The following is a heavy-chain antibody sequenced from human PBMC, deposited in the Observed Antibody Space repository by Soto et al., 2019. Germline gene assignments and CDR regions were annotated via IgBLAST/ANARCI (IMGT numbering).Heavy chain of an antibody. V-gene: IGHV1-18*01. CDR2: ISAYNGNT. Sequence: QVQLVQSGAEVKKPGASVKVSCKASGYTFTSYGISWVRQAPGQGLEWMGWISAYNGNTNYAQKLQGRVTMTTDTSTSTAYKELRSLRSEDTAGYYCARLPKWELRPRYYYGMDVWGQGTTVTVSS. J-gene: IGHJ6*02. CDR3: ARLPKWELRPRYYYGMDV. CDR1: GYTFTSYG. D-gene: IGHD1-26*01.